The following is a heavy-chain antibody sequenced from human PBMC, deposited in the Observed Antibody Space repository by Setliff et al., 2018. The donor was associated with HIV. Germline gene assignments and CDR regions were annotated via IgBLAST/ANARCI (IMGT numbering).Heavy chain of an antibody. Sequence: GGSLRLSCAAFGFTFSNYEMNWVRQAPGKGLEWVSYISSSGTTIYYADSVKGRFTISRDNAKNSLYLQMNSLRAEDTAVYYCVRPNYYDSSGSFDYWGQGTLVTVSS. V-gene: IGHV3-48*03. CDR2: ISSSGTTI. D-gene: IGHD3-22*01. CDR1: GFTFSNYE. CDR3: VRPNYYDSSGSFDY. J-gene: IGHJ4*02.